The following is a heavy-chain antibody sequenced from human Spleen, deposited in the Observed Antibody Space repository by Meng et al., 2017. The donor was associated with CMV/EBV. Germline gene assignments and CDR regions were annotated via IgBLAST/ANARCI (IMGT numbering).Heavy chain of an antibody. Sequence: GESLKISCAASGFTFSSYGLNWVRQAPGKGLEWVSYISGSSGIIYYTDSVKGRFTISRDNAKSSLYLQMNSLRAEDTAVYYCARNQVGASIFFDNWGQGTLVTVSS. CDR1: GFTFSSYG. V-gene: IGHV3-48*04. D-gene: IGHD1-26*01. J-gene: IGHJ4*02. CDR2: ISGSSGII. CDR3: ARNQVGASIFFDN.